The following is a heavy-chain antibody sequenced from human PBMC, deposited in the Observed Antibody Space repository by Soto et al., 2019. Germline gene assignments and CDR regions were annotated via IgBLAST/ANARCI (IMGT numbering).Heavy chain of an antibody. CDR3: AADSGYNWKSGYYYGMDV. J-gene: IGHJ6*04. Sequence: PGGSLRLSCAASGFTVSSNYMSWVRQAPGKGLEWVSDIYNGGSTYYEDSVKGRFTISRDNSKNTLYLQMNSLRSEDTAVYYCAADSGYNWKSGYYYGMDVWGKGTMVTVSS. CDR2: IYNGGST. CDR1: GFTVSSNY. V-gene: IGHV3-53*01. D-gene: IGHD1-20*01.